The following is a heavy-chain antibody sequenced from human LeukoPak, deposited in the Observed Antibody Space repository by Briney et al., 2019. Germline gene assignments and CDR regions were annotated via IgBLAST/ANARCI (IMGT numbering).Heavy chain of an antibody. V-gene: IGHV3-30-3*01. CDR2: ISYDGSNK. Sequence: GGSLRLSCAASGLTFSSYAMHWVRQAPGKGLEWLAVISYDGSNKYYADSVKGRFTISRDNSKNTLYLQMNSLRAEDTAVYYCDLGYCSSTSCPHFDYWGQGTLVTVSS. CDR1: GLTFSSYA. D-gene: IGHD2-2*01. CDR3: DLGYCSSTSCPHFDY. J-gene: IGHJ4*02.